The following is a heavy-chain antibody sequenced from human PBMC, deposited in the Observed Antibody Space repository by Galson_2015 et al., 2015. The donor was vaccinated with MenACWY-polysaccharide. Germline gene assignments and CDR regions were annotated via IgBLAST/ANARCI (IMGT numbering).Heavy chain of an antibody. CDR3: ARTQGDYTSNWFDP. CDR2: IDWDDDK. D-gene: IGHD4-17*01. CDR1: GFSLSTSGMR. J-gene: IGHJ5*02. V-gene: IGHV2-70*04. Sequence: PALVKPTQTLTLTCTFSGFSLSTSGMRVSWIRQPPGKVLEWLARIDWDDDKFYSTSLKTRLTISKDTSKNQVVLTMTNMDPVDTATCYCARTQGDYTSNWFDPWGQGTLVTVSS.